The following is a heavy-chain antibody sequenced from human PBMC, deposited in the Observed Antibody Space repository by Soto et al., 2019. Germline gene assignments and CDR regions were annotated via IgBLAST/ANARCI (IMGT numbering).Heavy chain of an antibody. CDR2: IYYDGRT. Sequence: SETLSLTCTVYGDSPRSSSHYWALIRQPPGKGLECVGSIYYDGRTYYNASLKSRVTLSVDTSKNQFSLKVNSVTVADTAVYYCARRSHTNWPAYWGHGTQVTVS. J-gene: IGHJ4*01. CDR1: GDSPRSSSHY. CDR3: ARRSHTNWPAY. D-gene: IGHD2-8*01. V-gene: IGHV4-39*01.